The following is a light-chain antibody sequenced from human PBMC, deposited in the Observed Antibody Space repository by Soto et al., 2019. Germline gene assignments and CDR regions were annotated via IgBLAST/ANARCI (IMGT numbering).Light chain of an antibody. Sequence: QSALTQPASVSGSPGQSITISCTGTSSDVGGYKYVSWHQLHPGKAPKLIIYEVSNRPSGVSNRFSGSKSGNTASLTISGLQAEDEADYYCSSYSRSTAYVFGTGTKQTVL. CDR3: SSYSRSTAYV. CDR1: SSDVGGYKY. CDR2: EVS. V-gene: IGLV2-14*01. J-gene: IGLJ1*01.